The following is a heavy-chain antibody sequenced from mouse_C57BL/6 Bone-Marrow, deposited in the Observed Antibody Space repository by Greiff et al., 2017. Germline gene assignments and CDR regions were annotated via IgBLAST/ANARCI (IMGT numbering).Heavy chain of an antibody. J-gene: IGHJ2*01. D-gene: IGHD1-1*01. CDR1: GYTFTSYW. CDR2: IDPNSGGT. Sequence: QVQLKQPGAELVKPGASVKLSCKASGYTFTSYWMHWVKQRPGRGLEWIGRIDPNSGGTKYNEKFKSKATLTVDKPSSTAYLQLSSLTSEDSAVYYCARSRITTVVDYFDYWGQGTTLTVSS. V-gene: IGHV1-72*01. CDR3: ARSRITTVVDYFDY.